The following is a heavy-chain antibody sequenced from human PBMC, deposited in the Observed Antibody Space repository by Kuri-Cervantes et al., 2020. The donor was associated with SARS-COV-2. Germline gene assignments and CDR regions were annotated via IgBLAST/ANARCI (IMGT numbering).Heavy chain of an antibody. CDR3: TTVRFGELLQYYFDY. J-gene: IGHJ4*02. V-gene: IGHV3-15*01. Sequence: GGSLRLSCAASGFTFSNAWMSWVRRAPGKGLEWVGRIKSKTDGGTTDYAAPVKGRFTISRDDSKNTLYLQMNSLKTEDTAVYYCTTVRFGELLQYYFDYWGQGTLVTVSS. CDR2: IKSKTDGGTT. D-gene: IGHD3-10*01. CDR1: GFTFSNAW.